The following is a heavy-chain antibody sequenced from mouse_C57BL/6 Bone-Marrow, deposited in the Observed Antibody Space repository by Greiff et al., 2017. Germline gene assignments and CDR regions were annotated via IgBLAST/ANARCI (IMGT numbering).Heavy chain of an antibody. CDR3: AREGAYYSNIDY. V-gene: IGHV1-55*01. D-gene: IGHD2-5*01. CDR1: GYTFTSYW. Sequence: QVQLQQPGAELVKPGASVKMSCKASGYTFTSYWITLVKQRPGQGLEWIGDIYPGSGSTNYNEKFKSKATLTVDTSSSTAYMQLSSLTSEDSAVYYCAREGAYYSNIDYWGQGTTLTVSS. J-gene: IGHJ2*01. CDR2: IYPGSGST.